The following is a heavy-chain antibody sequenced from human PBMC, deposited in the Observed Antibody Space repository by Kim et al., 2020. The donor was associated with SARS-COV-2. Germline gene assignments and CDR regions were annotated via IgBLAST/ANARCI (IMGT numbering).Heavy chain of an antibody. CDR1: GYTLTGLS. CDR2: FDPEDAET. CDR3: ATSTAAILAGWFDP. D-gene: IGHD2-2*02. V-gene: IGHV1-24*01. Sequence: ASVKVSCKVSGYTLTGLSMHWVRQAPGKGLEWMGGFDPEDAETIYAQKFQGRVTMTEYTSTDTAYMELSSLRSEDTAVYYCATSTAAILAGWFDPWGQGTLVTVSS. J-gene: IGHJ5*02.